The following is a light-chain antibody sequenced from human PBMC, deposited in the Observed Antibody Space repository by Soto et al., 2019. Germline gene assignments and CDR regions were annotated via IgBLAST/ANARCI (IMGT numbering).Light chain of an antibody. CDR3: CSYAGSSPYV. Sequence: QSALTQPASVSGSPGQSITIPCTGTSSDVGSYNLVSWYQQHPGKAPKLMIYEVSKRPSGVSNRLSGSKSGNTASLTISGLQDEDEADYYCCSYAGSSPYVFGTGTKVTVL. CDR2: EVS. V-gene: IGLV2-23*02. J-gene: IGLJ1*01. CDR1: SSDVGSYNL.